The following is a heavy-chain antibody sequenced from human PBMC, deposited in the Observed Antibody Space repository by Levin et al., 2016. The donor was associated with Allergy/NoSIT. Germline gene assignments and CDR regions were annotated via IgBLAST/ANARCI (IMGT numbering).Heavy chain of an antibody. J-gene: IGHJ3*02. Sequence: RQAPGKGLEWIGYIYYSGSTNYNPSLKSRVTISVDTSKNQFSLKLSSVTAADTAVYYCARDPFSYSYGRNDAFDIWGQGTMVTVSS. D-gene: IGHD5-18*01. V-gene: IGHV4-59*01. CDR2: IYYSGST. CDR3: ARDPFSYSYGRNDAFDI.